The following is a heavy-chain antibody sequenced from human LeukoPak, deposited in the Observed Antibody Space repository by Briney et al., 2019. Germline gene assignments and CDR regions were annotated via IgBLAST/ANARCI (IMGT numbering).Heavy chain of an antibody. V-gene: IGHV3-74*01. Sequence: GGSLRLSCAASGFTFSNYWMNWVRQAPGKGLAWVSRINTDGSDRSHADSVKGRFTISRDNAKNTLFLEMDSLRGEDTATYYCARGMDDIDYWGQGILITVSS. CDR2: INTDGSDR. CDR1: GFTFSNYW. J-gene: IGHJ4*02. CDR3: ARGMDDIDY. D-gene: IGHD3-9*01.